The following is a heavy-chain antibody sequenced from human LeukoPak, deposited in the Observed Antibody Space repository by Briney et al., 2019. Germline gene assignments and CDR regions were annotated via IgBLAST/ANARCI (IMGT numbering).Heavy chain of an antibody. CDR2: ISGSGGRT. D-gene: IGHD3-16*01. CDR3: VKCGGDYYYYYYMDG. Sequence: GGSLRLSCAASGFTFSSYAMRWGRQAPGKGLEWVSGISGSGGRTYYADSVKGRFTIYRDNSKSTLYLQINSLRAEDRAEYYGVKCGGDYYYYYYMDGWGKGTTVSVSS. CDR1: GFTFSSYA. V-gene: IGHV3-23*01. J-gene: IGHJ6*03.